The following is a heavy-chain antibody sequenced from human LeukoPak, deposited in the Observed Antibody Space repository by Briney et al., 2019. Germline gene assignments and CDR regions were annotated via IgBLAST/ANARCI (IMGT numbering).Heavy chain of an antibody. D-gene: IGHD5-12*01. V-gene: IGHV3-48*01. Sequence: WGTLTLSCTASGFTFSYYTMTWVRQAPGKGLEWVSYISAGSTTMYYADSVKGRFSISRDNANDLLYLHLSSLIAEDTAVYYCAREGGYGGNVRIRTFGPLDFWGLGTLVTVSS. J-gene: IGHJ4*02. CDR1: GFTFSYYT. CDR3: AREGGYGGNVRIRTFGPLDF. CDR2: ISAGSTTM.